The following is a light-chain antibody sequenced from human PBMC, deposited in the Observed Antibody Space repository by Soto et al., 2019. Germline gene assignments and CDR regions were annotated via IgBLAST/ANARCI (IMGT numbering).Light chain of an antibody. J-gene: IGKJ5*01. CDR3: QQYDNYPLT. CDR1: QSIANY. CDR2: AAS. Sequence: IQMTQSPSSLSASVGDRVTITCRASQSIANYLNWYQQKPGKAPKLLIYAASTLESGVPSRFSGSGSGTEFTLTISNLQPDDFATYYCQQYDNYPLTFGGGTRLEIK. V-gene: IGKV1-39*01.